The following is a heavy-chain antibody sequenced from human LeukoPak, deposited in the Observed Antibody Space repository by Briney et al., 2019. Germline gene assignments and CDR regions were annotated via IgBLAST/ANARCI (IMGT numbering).Heavy chain of an antibody. J-gene: IGHJ3*02. CDR3: ARSNDFDI. Sequence: GGSLRLSCAASGFTFSGYWMSWVRQAPGKGLEWVANIKQDGSEKYYVDSVKGRFTLSRDNAKNSLYLQTNSLRAEDTAVYYCARSNDFDIWGQGTMVTVSS. CDR1: GFTFSGYW. CDR2: IKQDGSEK. V-gene: IGHV3-7*05.